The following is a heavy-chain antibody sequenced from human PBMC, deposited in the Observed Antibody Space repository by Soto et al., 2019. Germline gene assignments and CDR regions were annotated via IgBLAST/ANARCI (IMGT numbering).Heavy chain of an antibody. CDR3: ATSLGYCSGGSCYSIPYQWHY. D-gene: IGHD2-15*01. V-gene: IGHV3-33*01. Sequence: WGSLRLSCAASGFTFISYGMHWVRQAPGKGLEWVAVIWYDGSNKYYADSVKGRFTISRDNSKNTLYLQMNSLRAEDTAVYYCATSLGYCSGGSCYSIPYQWHYWGQGTLVTVSS. CDR2: IWYDGSNK. J-gene: IGHJ4*02. CDR1: GFTFISYG.